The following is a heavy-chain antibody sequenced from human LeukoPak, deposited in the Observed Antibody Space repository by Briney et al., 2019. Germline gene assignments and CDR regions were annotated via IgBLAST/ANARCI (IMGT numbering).Heavy chain of an antibody. Sequence: QPGGSLRLSCSASGFTFSTYALQWVRQAPGKGLEYLSSISTNGVSTFYANSVKGRFTISRDNSKNTLYLQMTSLRPEDTATYYCIFHGVVPNWDFLNNNGGRGPLVTV. D-gene: IGHD3-3*02. J-gene: IGHJ4*02. V-gene: IGHV3-64D*06. CDR3: IFHGVVPNWDFLNNN. CDR1: GFTFSTYA. CDR2: ISTNGVST.